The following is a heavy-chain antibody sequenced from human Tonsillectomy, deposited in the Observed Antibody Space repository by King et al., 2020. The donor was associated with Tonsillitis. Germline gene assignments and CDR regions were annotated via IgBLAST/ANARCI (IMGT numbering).Heavy chain of an antibody. CDR1: GFTFSNAW. Sequence: VQLVESGGGLVKPGGSLRLSCAASGFTFSNAWMSWVRQAPGKGLEWVGRIKSKTDGGTTDYAAPVKGRFTISRDDSKNTLYLQMNSLKTEDTAVYYCTTDRDYGDYIPPFDYWGQGTLVTVSS. D-gene: IGHD4-17*01. V-gene: IGHV3-15*01. CDR3: TTDRDYGDYIPPFDY. CDR2: IKSKTDGGTT. J-gene: IGHJ4*02.